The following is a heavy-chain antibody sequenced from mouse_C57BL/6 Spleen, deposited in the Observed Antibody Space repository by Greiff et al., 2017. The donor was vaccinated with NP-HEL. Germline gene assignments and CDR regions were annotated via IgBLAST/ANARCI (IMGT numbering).Heavy chain of an antibody. CDR2: IYPGGGYT. Sequence: VQLQQSGAELVRPGTSVKMSCKASGYTFTNYWIGWAKQRPGHGLEWIGDIYPGGGYTNYNEKCKGKATLTADKSSSTAYMQFSSLTSEDSAIYYCRRSGITTALDYWGHGTTLTVSS. CDR3: RRSGITTALDY. CDR1: GYTFTNYW. V-gene: IGHV1-63*01. D-gene: IGHD1-2*01. J-gene: IGHJ2*01.